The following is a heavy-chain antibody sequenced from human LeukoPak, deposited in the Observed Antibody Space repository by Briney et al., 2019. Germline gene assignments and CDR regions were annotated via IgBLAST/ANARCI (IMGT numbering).Heavy chain of an antibody. J-gene: IGHJ4*02. CDR3: ASSSWDD. Sequence: PGGSLRLSCTVSGFTVSSNSMSWVRRPPGTGLEWVSVIYSDGNTYYADSVKGRFTISRDNSKNTVYLQMNSLRAEDTAVYYCASSSWDDWGQGTLVTVSS. CDR1: GFTVSSNS. CDR2: IYSDGNT. V-gene: IGHV3-66*01. D-gene: IGHD6-13*01.